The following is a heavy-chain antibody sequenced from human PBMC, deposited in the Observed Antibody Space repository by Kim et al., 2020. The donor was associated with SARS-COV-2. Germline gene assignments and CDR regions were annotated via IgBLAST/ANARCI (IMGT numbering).Heavy chain of an antibody. J-gene: IGHJ4*02. CDR1: GESFSGFF. D-gene: IGHD3-10*01. CDR3: ARHTLARGIDS. CDR2: INHSGST. Sequence: SETLSLTCAVYGESFSGFFWSWIRQPPGKGLEWIGNINHSGSTNYSPSLKSRVIMSVDTSKNQFSLKLSSVTAADTAKYYCARHTLARGIDSWGQGILLTVSS. V-gene: IGHV4-34*01.